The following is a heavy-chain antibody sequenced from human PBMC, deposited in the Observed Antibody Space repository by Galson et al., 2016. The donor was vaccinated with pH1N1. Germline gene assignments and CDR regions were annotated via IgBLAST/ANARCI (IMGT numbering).Heavy chain of an antibody. Sequence: SVKVSCKASGYTFTYHAVHWVRQAPGQGLEWMGYVNTGNGNTEYSQKFQDRVTITRDTSANTAYMELSSLKPEDTAVYYCARRLGRCFDYWGQGTLLTVSS. V-gene: IGHV1-3*04. D-gene: IGHD3-16*01. J-gene: IGHJ4*02. CDR1: GYTFTYHA. CDR2: VNTGNGNT. CDR3: ARRLGRCFDY.